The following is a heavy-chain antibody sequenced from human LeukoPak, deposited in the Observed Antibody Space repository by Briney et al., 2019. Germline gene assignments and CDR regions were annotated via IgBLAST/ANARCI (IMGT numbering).Heavy chain of an antibody. D-gene: IGHD5-24*01. CDR2: INTNGDSA. V-gene: IGHV3-74*01. J-gene: IGHJ4*01. CDR1: GFKFSSYW. Sequence: GSLRLSCAVSGFKFSSYWMNWVRQAPGKGLIWVAHINTNGDSASYADSVKGRFTISRDNAKSTLSLQMNSLRAEDTAIYYCVRDNAYTFDYWGQGTLVTVSS. CDR3: VRDNAYTFDY.